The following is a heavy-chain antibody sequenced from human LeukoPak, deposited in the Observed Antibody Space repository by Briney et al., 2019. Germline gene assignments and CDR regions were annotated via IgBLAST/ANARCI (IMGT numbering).Heavy chain of an antibody. V-gene: IGHV3-30-3*01. CDR2: ISYDGSNK. J-gene: IGHJ4*02. CDR3: ARTTTPHYYGSGSYALGY. CDR1: GFTFSTYA. Sequence: PWGSLRLSCAASGFTFSTYAMHWVRQGPGKGLEWVAVISYDGSNKYYADSVKGRFTISRDNSKNTLYLQMSSLSAEDTAVYYCARTTTPHYYGSGSYALGYWGQGTLVTVPS. D-gene: IGHD3-10*01.